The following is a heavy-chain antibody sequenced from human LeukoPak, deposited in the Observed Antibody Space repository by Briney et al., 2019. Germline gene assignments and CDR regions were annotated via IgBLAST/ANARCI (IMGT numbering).Heavy chain of an antibody. CDR1: GFTLSSYW. Sequence: GGSLRLSCAASGFTLSSYWMSWIRQAPGKGLEWVSYISSSGSTIYYADSVKGRFTISRDNAKNSLYLQMNSLRAEDTAVYYCARGMYYDFPTFDYWGQGTLVTVSS. CDR3: ARGMYYDFPTFDY. D-gene: IGHD3-3*01. J-gene: IGHJ4*02. V-gene: IGHV3-11*04. CDR2: ISSSGSTI.